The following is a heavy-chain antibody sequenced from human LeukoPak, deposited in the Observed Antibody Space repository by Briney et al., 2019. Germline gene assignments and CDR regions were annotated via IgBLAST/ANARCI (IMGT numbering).Heavy chain of an antibody. CDR2: INHSGST. CDR3: ARGRGRFLEWLFSEPCLDY. CDR1: GGSFSGYY. Sequence: SETLSLTCAVYGGSFSGYYWSWIRQPPGKGLEWIGEINHSGSTNYNPSLKSRVTISVDTSKNQFSLKLSSVTAADTAVYYCARGRGRFLEWLFSEPCLDYWGQGTLVTVSS. D-gene: IGHD3-3*01. J-gene: IGHJ4*02. V-gene: IGHV4-34*01.